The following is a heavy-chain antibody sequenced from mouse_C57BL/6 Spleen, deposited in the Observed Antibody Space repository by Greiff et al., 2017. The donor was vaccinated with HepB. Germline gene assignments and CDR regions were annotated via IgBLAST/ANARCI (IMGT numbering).Heavy chain of an antibody. CDR1: GYTFTSYW. CDR3: ARGDYDGSSLFDY. Sequence: QVQLQQPGAELVKPGASVKLSCKASGYTFTSYWMHWVKQRPGQGLEWIGMIHPNSGSTNYNEKFKSKATLTVDKSSSTAYMQLCSLTSEDSAVYYCARGDYDGSSLFDYWGQGTTLTVSS. V-gene: IGHV1-64*01. J-gene: IGHJ2*01. CDR2: IHPNSGST. D-gene: IGHD2-4*01.